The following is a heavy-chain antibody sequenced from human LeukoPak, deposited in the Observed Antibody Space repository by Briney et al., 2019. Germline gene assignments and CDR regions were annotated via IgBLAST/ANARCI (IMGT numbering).Heavy chain of an antibody. J-gene: IGHJ4*02. CDR3: ARDYTGGWNDY. CDR1: GFTFDDYA. V-gene: IGHV3-9*01. Sequence: GGPLRLSCAASGFTFDDYAMHWVRQAPGKGLEWVSGISWNSGSIGYADSVKGRFTISRDNAKNSLYLQMNSLRADDTAVYYCARDYTGGWNDYWGQGTLVTVSS. D-gene: IGHD7-27*01. CDR2: ISWNSGSI.